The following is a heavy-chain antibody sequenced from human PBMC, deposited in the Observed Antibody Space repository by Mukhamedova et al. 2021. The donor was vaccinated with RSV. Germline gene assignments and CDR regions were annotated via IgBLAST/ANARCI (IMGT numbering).Heavy chain of an antibody. CDR3: ARGGDWIFDN. V-gene: IGHV3-7*01. Sequence: WMTWVRQAPGKGLQWVASIKEDGSAKFYVASVMGRFTISRDDAKDSLYLQMNSLRADDTAVYYCARGGDWIFDNWGQGTLVTVS. CDR1: W. J-gene: IGHJ4*02. CDR2: IKEDGSAK. D-gene: IGHD3/OR15-3a*01.